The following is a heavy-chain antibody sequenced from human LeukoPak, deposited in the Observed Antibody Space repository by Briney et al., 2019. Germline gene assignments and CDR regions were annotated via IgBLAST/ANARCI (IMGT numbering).Heavy chain of an antibody. Sequence: SGGSLRLSCAASGFTFSRFWMSWVRQAPGKGLEWVANIKQDGSEKYYVDSVKGRFTISRDNAKNSLYLQMNSLRAEDTAVYYCAKDPPYSSNWFIFDYWGQGTLVTVSS. D-gene: IGHD6-13*01. CDR3: AKDPPYSSNWFIFDY. CDR2: IKQDGSEK. CDR1: GFTFSRFW. J-gene: IGHJ4*02. V-gene: IGHV3-7*05.